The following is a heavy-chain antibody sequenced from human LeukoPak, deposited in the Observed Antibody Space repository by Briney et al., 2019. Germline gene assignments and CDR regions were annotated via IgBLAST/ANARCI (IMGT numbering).Heavy chain of an antibody. CDR1: GYTFTSYG. Sequence: GASVKVSCKASGYTFTSYGISWVRQAPGQGLEWMGWISAYNGNTNYAQKLQGRVTMTTDTSTSTAYMELRSLGSDDTAVFYCARDRAAATQNYFDYWGQGTLVTVSS. V-gene: IGHV1-18*01. CDR3: ARDRAAATQNYFDY. J-gene: IGHJ4*02. D-gene: IGHD6-13*01. CDR2: ISAYNGNT.